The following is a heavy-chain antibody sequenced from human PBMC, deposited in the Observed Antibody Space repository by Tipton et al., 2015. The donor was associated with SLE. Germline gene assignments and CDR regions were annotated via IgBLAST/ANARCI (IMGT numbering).Heavy chain of an antibody. Sequence: TLSLTCSVSGGSISNYFWSWIRQPAGKGLEWIGLIYRSGSTDYNTSLKSRVTMSVDTSRNRFSLKLTSVTAADAAVYYCAREGDRDYFDFWGQGMLVTVSS. CDR1: GGSISNYF. CDR2: IYRSGST. J-gene: IGHJ4*02. CDR3: AREGDRDYFDF. V-gene: IGHV4-4*07. D-gene: IGHD2-21*02.